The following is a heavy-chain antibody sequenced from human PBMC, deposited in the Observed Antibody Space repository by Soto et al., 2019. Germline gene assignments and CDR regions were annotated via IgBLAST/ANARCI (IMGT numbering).Heavy chain of an antibody. CDR1: GFTFSSYW. CDR2: INPDGSVK. Sequence: PGGSLRLSCEGSGFTFSSYWVSWVRQTPGRGLEFVANINPDGSVKNHMESVKGRFTISRDNAEKSLFLQMNSLRVDDTALYYCARDPGSSAFDIWGHGTMVTVSS. J-gene: IGHJ3*02. V-gene: IGHV3-7*04. CDR3: ARDPGSSAFDI. D-gene: IGHD6-13*01.